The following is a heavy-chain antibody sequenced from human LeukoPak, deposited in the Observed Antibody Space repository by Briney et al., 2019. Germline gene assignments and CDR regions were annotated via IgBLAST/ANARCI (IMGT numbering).Heavy chain of an antibody. CDR1: GFTFSSYG. Sequence: GGSLRLSCAASGFTFSSYGMHWVRQAPGKGLEWVAFIRYDGSNKYYADSVKGRFTISRDNSKNTLYLQMNSLKTEDTAVYYCTTDHDSSGYYFTYVTWGQGTLVTVSS. J-gene: IGHJ5*02. D-gene: IGHD3-22*01. CDR3: TTDHDSSGYYFTYVT. V-gene: IGHV3-30*02. CDR2: IRYDGSNK.